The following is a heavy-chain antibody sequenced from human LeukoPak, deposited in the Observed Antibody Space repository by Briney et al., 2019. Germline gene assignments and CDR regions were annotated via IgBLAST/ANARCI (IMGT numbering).Heavy chain of an antibody. CDR3: ARHLGSGTMVRGVMVDYYYMDV. CDR2: IYPGDSDT. J-gene: IGHJ6*03. D-gene: IGHD3-10*01. CDR1: GYSFTSYW. Sequence: GESLKISCKGSGYSFTSYWIGWVRQMPGKGLEWMGIIYPGDSDTRYSPSFQGQVTISADKSISTAYLQWSSLKASDTAMYYCARHLGSGTMVRGVMVDYYYMDVWGKGTTVTVSS. V-gene: IGHV5-51*01.